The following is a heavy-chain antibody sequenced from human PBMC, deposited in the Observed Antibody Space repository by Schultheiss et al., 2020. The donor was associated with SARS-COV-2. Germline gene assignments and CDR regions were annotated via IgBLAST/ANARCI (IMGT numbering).Heavy chain of an antibody. Sequence: SETLSLTCSVSGDSISNYYWSWIRQSPGRGLEWIGYIYYSGANYYNATLKSRALISVDRSKKQLSLRLTSLTAADTAVYFCARGPTGSYVDSWGQGTLVTVSS. CDR2: IYYSGAN. CDR1: GDSISNYY. J-gene: IGHJ4*02. D-gene: IGHD3-10*01. CDR3: ARGPTGSYVDS. V-gene: IGHV4-59*08.